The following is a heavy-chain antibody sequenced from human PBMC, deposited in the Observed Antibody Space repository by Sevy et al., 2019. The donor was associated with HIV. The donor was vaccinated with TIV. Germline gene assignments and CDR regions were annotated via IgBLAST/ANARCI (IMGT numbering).Heavy chain of an antibody. CDR3: ATGKVNYYDSSFARV. J-gene: IGHJ4*02. D-gene: IGHD3-22*01. Sequence: GGSLRLSCAASGFTFSSYSMNWVRQAPGKGLEWVSSISSSCSYIYYADSVKGRFTISRDNAKNSLYLQMNSLRAEDTAVYYCATGKVNYYDSSFARVWGQGTLVTVSS. CDR1: GFTFSSYS. V-gene: IGHV3-21*01. CDR2: ISSSCSYI.